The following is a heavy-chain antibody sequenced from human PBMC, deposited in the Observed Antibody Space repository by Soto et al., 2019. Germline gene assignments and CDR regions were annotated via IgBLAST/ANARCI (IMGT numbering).Heavy chain of an antibody. J-gene: IGHJ1*01. CDR2: ISNGGGRT. V-gene: IGHV3-23*01. D-gene: IGHD2-2*01. Sequence: GGSLRLSCAASGFAFNTYAMSWVRQAPGKGLEWVSGISNGGGRTYYADSVRGRVTISRDNSKNTMYLQMNSLRVEDTAVYYCARDASVIPAATFYSWGQGTVVTVSS. CDR3: ARDASVIPAATFYS. CDR1: GFAFNTYA.